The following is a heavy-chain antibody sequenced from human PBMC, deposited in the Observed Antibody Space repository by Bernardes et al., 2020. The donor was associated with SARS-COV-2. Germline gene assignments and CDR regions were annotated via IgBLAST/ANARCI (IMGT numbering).Heavy chain of an antibody. CDR2: ISYSGYT. Sequence: SETLSLTCTVSGGSISSFYWSWIRQPPGKGLDWIGYISYSGYTNHNPSLKSRVTISVDTSKNQFSLKLSSVTAADTAVYYCARAARFAAVPVDYWGQGTLVTVSS. J-gene: IGHJ4*02. CDR3: ARAARFAAVPVDY. D-gene: IGHD6-13*01. CDR1: GGSISSFY. V-gene: IGHV4-59*01.